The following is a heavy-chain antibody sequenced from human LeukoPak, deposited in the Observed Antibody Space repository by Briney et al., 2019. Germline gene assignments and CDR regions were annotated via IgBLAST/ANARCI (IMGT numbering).Heavy chain of an antibody. Sequence: PRGSLRLSCAASGFTLSNYWMSWVRQAPGKGLEWVANIKQDGSEKYYVDSVKGRFTISRDNAKNSLFLQMNSLRPEDTAVYYCARDGPKYSSSWYGYDAFDIWGQGTTVTVSS. CDR1: GFTLSNYW. CDR2: IKQDGSEK. CDR3: ARDGPKYSSSWYGYDAFDI. D-gene: IGHD6-13*01. V-gene: IGHV3-7*01. J-gene: IGHJ3*02.